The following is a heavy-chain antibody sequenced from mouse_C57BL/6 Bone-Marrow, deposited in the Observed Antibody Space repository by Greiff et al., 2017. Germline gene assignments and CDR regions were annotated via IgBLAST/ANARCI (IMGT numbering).Heavy chain of an antibody. CDR3: ARGGYRSSYYFDY. CDR1: GYTFTDYT. D-gene: IGHD1-1*01. CDR2: FYPGDGST. Sequence: VQLVQSDAELVKPGASVKISCKVSGYTFTDYTIHWMKQRPEQGLEWIGYFYPGDGSTKYNEKFKDKATLTADKSSSTVYMQLNSLTSEDSAVYCGARGGYRSSYYFDYWGQGTTLTVSS. J-gene: IGHJ2*01. V-gene: IGHV1-78*01.